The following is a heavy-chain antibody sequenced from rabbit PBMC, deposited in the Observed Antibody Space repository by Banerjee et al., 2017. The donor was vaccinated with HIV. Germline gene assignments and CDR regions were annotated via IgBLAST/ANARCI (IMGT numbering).Heavy chain of an antibody. CDR3: ARDLGGSYFWL. Sequence: QEQLEESGGDLVKPEGSLTLTCTASGFSFSNKHVMCWVRQAPGKGLEWIACINTISGDTVYATWAKGRFTISKASWTTVTLQMTSLTAADTTTYFCARDLGGSYFWLWGPGTLVTVS. CDR2: INTISGDT. V-gene: IGHV1S45*01. D-gene: IGHD8-1*01. CDR1: GFSFSNKHV. J-gene: IGHJ4*01.